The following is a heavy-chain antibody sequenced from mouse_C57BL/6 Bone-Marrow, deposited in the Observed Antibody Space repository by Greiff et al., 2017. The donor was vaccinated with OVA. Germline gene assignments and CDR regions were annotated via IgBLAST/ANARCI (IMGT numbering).Heavy chain of an antibody. Sequence: QVQLQQPGAELVKPGASVKMSCKASGYTFTSYWITWVKQRPGQGLEWTGDIYPGSGSTNYNEKFKSKATLTVDTSSSTAYMQLSSLTSEDSAVYYCARRDDGYYVDWFAYWGQGTLVTVSA. D-gene: IGHD2-3*01. CDR3: ARRDDGYYVDWFAY. CDR1: GYTFTSYW. J-gene: IGHJ3*01. V-gene: IGHV1-55*01. CDR2: IYPGSGST.